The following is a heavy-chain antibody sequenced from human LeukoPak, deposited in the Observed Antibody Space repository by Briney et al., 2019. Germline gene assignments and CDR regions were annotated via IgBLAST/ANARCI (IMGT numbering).Heavy chain of an antibody. V-gene: IGHV3-30-3*01. CDR3: ARDSYGERWFDP. D-gene: IGHD4-17*01. Sequence: GGSLRLSCAASGFTFSSYAMHWVRQAPGKGLEWVAVISYDGSNKYYADSVKGRFTISRDNSKNTLYLQMNSLRAEDTAVYYCARDSYGERWFDPWGQGTLATVSS. CDR1: GFTFSSYA. J-gene: IGHJ5*02. CDR2: ISYDGSNK.